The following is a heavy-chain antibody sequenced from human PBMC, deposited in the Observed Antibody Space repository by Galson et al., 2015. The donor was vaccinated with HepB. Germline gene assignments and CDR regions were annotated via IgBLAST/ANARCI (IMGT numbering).Heavy chain of an antibody. D-gene: IGHD2-2*01. CDR2: IWYDGSNK. CDR1: GFTFSSYG. Sequence: SLRLSCAASGFTFSSYGMHWVRQAPGKGLEWVAVIWYDGSNKYYADSVKGRFTISRDNSKNTLYLQMNSLRAEDTAVYYCARDRRGTSLRYYYGMDVWGQGTTVTVSS. V-gene: IGHV3-33*01. CDR3: ARDRRGTSLRYYYGMDV. J-gene: IGHJ6*02.